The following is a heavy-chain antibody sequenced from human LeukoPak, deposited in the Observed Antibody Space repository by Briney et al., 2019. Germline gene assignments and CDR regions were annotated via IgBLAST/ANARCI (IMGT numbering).Heavy chain of an antibody. D-gene: IGHD4-17*01. CDR2: IYYSGST. J-gene: IGHJ3*02. CDR3: ARHLMPTTVTTWGAFDI. Sequence: SETLSLTCTVSGGSISIYYWSWIRQPPEKGLEWIGYIYYSGSTNYNPSLKSRVTISVDTSKNQCSLKLSSVTAADTAVYYCARHLMPTTVTTWGAFDIWGQGTMVTVSS. CDR1: GGSISIYY. V-gene: IGHV4-59*08.